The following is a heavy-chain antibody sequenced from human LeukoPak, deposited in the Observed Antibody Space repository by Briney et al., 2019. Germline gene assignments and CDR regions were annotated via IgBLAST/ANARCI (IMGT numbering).Heavy chain of an antibody. V-gene: IGHV4-59*01. D-gene: IGHD5-18*01. Sequence: SETLSLTCTVSGGSISTYYWSWIRQPPGKGLEWIGYIYYSGSTNYNPSLKSRVTISVGTSKNQFSLKLSSVTASDTAVYYCARVLRGYSYGHYYYYMDVWGKGTTVTVSS. CDR2: IYYSGST. CDR1: GGSISTYY. J-gene: IGHJ6*03. CDR3: ARVLRGYSYGHYYYYMDV.